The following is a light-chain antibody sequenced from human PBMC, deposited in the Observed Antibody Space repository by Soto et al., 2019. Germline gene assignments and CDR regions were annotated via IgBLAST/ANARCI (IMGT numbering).Light chain of an antibody. CDR3: QSYDSSLSAVV. V-gene: IGLV1-40*01. Sequence: QSVLTQPPSVSGAPGQRVTISCTGRSSNIGAGYDVHWYQQLPGTAPKLLIYGNINRPSGVPDRFSVSKSGTSASLAITGLQTEDEADYYCQSYDSSLSAVVFGGGTKVTVL. CDR2: GNI. J-gene: IGLJ2*01. CDR1: SSNIGAGYD.